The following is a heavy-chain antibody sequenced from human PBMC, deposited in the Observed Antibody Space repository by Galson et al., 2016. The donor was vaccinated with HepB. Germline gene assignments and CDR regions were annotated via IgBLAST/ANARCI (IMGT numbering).Heavy chain of an antibody. CDR2: MRSKTYGGTT. V-gene: IGHV3-49*03. CDR3: ARTAGPLTPVHDYSGFNHALGKNWFDP. CDR1: GFTFGDYA. D-gene: IGHD3-22*01. J-gene: IGHJ5*02. Sequence: SLRLSCAGSGFTFGDYALSWFRQAPGKGLEWVGFMRSKTYGGTTEYAASVKGRFTISRDDSKSIAYLQMNSLKTEDTAVYYCARTAGPLTPVHDYSGFNHALGKNWFDPWGQGILVTVSS.